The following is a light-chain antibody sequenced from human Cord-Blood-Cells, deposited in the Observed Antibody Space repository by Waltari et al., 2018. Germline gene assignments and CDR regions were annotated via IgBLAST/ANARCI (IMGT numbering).Light chain of an antibody. V-gene: IGLV2-14*01. J-gene: IGLJ3*02. Sequence: QSALTQPASVSGSPGQSITISCTGTSSDVGGYNYVSWYQQHPGKAPKLMIYDVSNQPSGVSNRFSGSKSGNTVSLTISGLQAEDEADYYCSSYTSSSTWVFGGGTKLTVL. CDR1: SSDVGGYNY. CDR2: DVS. CDR3: SSYTSSSTWV.